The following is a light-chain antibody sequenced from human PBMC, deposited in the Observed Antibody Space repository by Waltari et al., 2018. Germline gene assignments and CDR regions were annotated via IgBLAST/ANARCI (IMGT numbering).Light chain of an antibody. J-gene: IGKJ4*01. CDR3: HQYYGSPPT. V-gene: IGKV4-1*01. Sequence: DIVMAQSPDSLAVSLGERATINCKSSQSVLYSSNNKNYLAWYQQKPGQPPKLLLYWASTWESGVPDRFRGSGSGTDFTLTISSLQAEDVAVYYCHQYYGSPPTCGGGTKVEIK. CDR1: QSVLYSSNNKNY. CDR2: WAS.